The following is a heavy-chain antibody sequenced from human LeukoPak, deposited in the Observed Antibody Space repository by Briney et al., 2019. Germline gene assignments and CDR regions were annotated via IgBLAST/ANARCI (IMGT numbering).Heavy chain of an antibody. CDR1: GGSISHYF. CDR3: AKTVAGYWYFDL. CDR2: IYYSGST. Sequence: PSETLSLTCTVSGGSISHYFWSWIRQPPGKALEWIGYIYYSGSTNYNPSLTSRVTISVDPSKNQFSLKLNSVTAADTAVYYCAKTVAGYWYFDLWGRGTLVTVSS. D-gene: IGHD6-19*01. V-gene: IGHV4-59*08. J-gene: IGHJ2*01.